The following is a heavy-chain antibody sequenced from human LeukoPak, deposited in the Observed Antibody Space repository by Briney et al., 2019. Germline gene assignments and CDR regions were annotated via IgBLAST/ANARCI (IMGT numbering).Heavy chain of an antibody. CDR1: GYTFTSYY. V-gene: IGHV1-46*01. CDR3: ARAEIRWDGSGSYYKGNWFDP. J-gene: IGHJ5*02. Sequence: ASVKVSCKASGYTFTSYYMHWVRQAPGQGLEWMGIINRSGGSTSYAQKFQGRVTMTRDTSTSTVYMELSSLRSEDTAVYYCARAEIRWDGSGSYYKGNWFDPWGQGTLVTVSS. D-gene: IGHD3-10*01. CDR2: INRSGGST.